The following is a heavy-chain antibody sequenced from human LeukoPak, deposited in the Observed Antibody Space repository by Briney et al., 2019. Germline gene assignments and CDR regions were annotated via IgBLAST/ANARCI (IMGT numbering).Heavy chain of an antibody. CDR3: ARGSGYFDH. CDR1: GFTFKNFA. V-gene: IGHV3-30*04. CDR2: ISSDGSRQ. D-gene: IGHD3-3*01. J-gene: IGHJ4*02. Sequence: GGSLRLSCAASGFTFKNFAMHWVRQAPGKGLAWVTLISSDGSRQNYADSVTGRFTISRDNSRNTLFLQMNSLRPEDTAVYYXARGSGYFDHWGQGTLVTVSS.